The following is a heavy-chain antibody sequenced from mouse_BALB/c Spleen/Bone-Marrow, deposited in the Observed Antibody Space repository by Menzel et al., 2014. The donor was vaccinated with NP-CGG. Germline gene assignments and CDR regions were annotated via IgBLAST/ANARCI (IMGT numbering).Heavy chain of an antibody. CDR3: RAYYRYDGYAMDY. J-gene: IGHJ4*01. V-gene: IGHV1-15*01. CDR1: GYTFTDYE. CDR2: IDPETGGT. D-gene: IGHD2-14*01. Sequence: QVQLQQPGAELVRPGASVTLSCKVPGYTFTDYEMHWVKQTPAHGLEWIGAIDPETGGTAYNQKFKGKATLTADKSSSTAYMELRSLTSEDSAVYYCRAYYRYDGYAMDYWGQGTSVTVSS.